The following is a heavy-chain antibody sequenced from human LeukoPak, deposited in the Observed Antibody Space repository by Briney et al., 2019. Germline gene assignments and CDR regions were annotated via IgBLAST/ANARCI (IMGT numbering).Heavy chain of an antibody. D-gene: IGHD4-17*01. Sequence: AGGSLRLSCAASGFTFSSYAMSRVRQAPGKGLEWVSAISGSGGSTYYADSVKGRFTISRDNSKNTLYLQMNSLRAEDTAVYYCAKPRGYGDFGNWFDPWGQGTLVTVSS. CDR3: AKPRGYGDFGNWFDP. CDR2: ISGSGGST. J-gene: IGHJ5*02. CDR1: GFTFSSYA. V-gene: IGHV3-23*01.